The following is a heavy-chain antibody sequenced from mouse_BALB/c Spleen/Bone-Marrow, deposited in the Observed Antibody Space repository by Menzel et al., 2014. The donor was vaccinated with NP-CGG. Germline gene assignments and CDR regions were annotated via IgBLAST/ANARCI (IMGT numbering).Heavy chain of an antibody. CDR2: ITNGGDNT. Sequence: VQLKESGGGLVKPGGSLKLSCAASGFAFSRYDMSWVRQTPEKRLEWVAYITNGGDNTYYPDTVKGRFTISRDIAKNTLHLQMSSLKSEDTAMYYCVRHKNYYAMDYWGQGTSVTVSS. CDR1: GFAFSRYD. CDR3: VRHKNYYAMDY. V-gene: IGHV5-12-1*01. J-gene: IGHJ4*01.